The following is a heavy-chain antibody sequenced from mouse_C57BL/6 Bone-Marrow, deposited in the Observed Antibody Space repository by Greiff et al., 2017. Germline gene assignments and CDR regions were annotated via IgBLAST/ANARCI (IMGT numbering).Heavy chain of an antibody. D-gene: IGHD2-13*01. J-gene: IGHJ2*01. Sequence: VMLVESGPGLVQPSQSLSITCTVSGFSLTSSGVHWVRPSPGKGLEWLGVIWSGGSTDYNAAFISRLSISKDNSKSQVFFKMNSLQADDTAIYYCASYGDGNWDDYFDYWGQGTTLTVSS. CDR2: IWSGGST. CDR3: ASYGDGNWDDYFDY. CDR1: GFSLTSSG. V-gene: IGHV2-2*01.